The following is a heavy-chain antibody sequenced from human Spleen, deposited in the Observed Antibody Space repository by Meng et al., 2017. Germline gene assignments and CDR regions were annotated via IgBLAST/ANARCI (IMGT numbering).Heavy chain of an antibody. CDR2: INPNTGGT. Sequence: ASVKVSCKTSEYNFIGYYLHWVRQAPGQGLEWIGLINPNTGGTEYAQKFQGRVIMTRDTSISTAYMVLTGLTSDDTAVYYCARRKAEQWLAIIFDIWGQGTMVTVSS. J-gene: IGHJ3*02. V-gene: IGHV1-2*06. D-gene: IGHD6-19*01. CDR3: ARRKAEQWLAIIFDI. CDR1: EYNFIGYY.